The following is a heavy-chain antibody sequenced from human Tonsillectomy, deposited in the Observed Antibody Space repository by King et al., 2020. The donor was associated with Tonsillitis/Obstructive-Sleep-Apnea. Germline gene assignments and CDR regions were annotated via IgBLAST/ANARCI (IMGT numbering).Heavy chain of an antibody. CDR1: GGSFRGYY. J-gene: IGHJ4*02. CDR3: ARGDLLTGYYASTDFDY. V-gene: IGHV4-34*01. D-gene: IGHD3-9*01. Sequence: VQLPQWGAGLLKPSETLSLTCAVYGGSFRGYYWSWIRQPPGKALEWIGEINHGGSTRYSPSLKSRVTISLDSSKNQFSLKLNSMTAADTAVYYCARGDLLTGYYASTDFDYWGQGTLVTVSS. CDR2: INHGGST.